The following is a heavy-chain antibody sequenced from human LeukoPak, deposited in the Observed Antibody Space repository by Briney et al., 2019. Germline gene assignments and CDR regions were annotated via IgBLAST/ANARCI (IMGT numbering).Heavy chain of an antibody. J-gene: IGHJ4*02. Sequence: EGSLRLSCAASGFTFSTFAMTWVRQGPGKGLEWVSSIDGSGAGTYYADSVKGRFSISRGNAKNSLYLQMSSLRAEDTAVYYCARGHTSGWSNFDCWGLGTLVTVSS. CDR3: ARGHTSGWSNFDC. CDR1: GFTFSTFA. CDR2: IDGSGAGT. V-gene: IGHV3-23*01. D-gene: IGHD6-19*01.